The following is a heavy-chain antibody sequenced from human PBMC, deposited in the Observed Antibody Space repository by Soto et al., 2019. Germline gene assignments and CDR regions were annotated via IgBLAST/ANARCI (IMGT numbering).Heavy chain of an antibody. D-gene: IGHD5-12*01. V-gene: IGHV3-64D*06. CDR2: VRGNGDPP. CDR1: GFTFSSYA. J-gene: IGHJ4*02. Sequence: LRLSCSASGFTFSSYAMHGVRQAPGKGLEYVSGVRGNGDPPFYADSVKGRFTISRDNSKNTLYLQMSGLSADDTAVYYCVKSRGGNNFDFFDWGQGALVTVSS. CDR3: VKSRGGNNFDFFD.